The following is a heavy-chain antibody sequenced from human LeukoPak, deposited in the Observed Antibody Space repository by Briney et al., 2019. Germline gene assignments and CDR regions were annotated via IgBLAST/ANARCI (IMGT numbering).Heavy chain of an antibody. CDR3: ARANSLYSDSSGFDY. CDR2: INPNSGGT. CDR1: GYTFTGYY. J-gene: IGHJ4*02. V-gene: IGHV1-2*02. Sequence: ASVKVSCKASGYTFTGYYIHWVRQAPGQGLEWMGWINPNSGGTNYAQKFQGRVTMTRDTSISTAYMEVRRLTSDDTAVYYCARANSLYSDSSGFDYWGQGTLVTVSS. D-gene: IGHD3-22*01.